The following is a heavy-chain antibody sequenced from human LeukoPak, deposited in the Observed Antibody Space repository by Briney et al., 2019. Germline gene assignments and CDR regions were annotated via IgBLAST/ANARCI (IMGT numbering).Heavy chain of an antibody. J-gene: IGHJ4*02. V-gene: IGHV1-69*05. CDR2: IIPIFGTA. Sequence: ASVKVSCKASGGTFSSYAISWVRQAPGQGLEWMGGIIPIFGTANYAQKFQGRVTITTDESTSTAYMELSSLRSEDTAVYYCARDPLAAAGTPKFDYWGQGTLVTVSS. D-gene: IGHD6-13*01. CDR3: ARDPLAAAGTPKFDY. CDR1: GGTFSSYA.